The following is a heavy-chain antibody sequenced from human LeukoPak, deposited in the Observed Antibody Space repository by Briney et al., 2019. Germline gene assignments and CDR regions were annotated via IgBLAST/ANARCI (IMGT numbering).Heavy chain of an antibody. CDR2: IYSGGST. J-gene: IGHJ4*02. V-gene: IGHV3-53*05. CDR1: GFTVSSNY. Sequence: GGSLRLSCAASGFTVSSNYMSWVRQAPGKGLEWVSVIYSGGSTYYADSVKGRFTISRDNSKNTLYLQMNSLRAEDTAVYYCARGPYYYDSSGYYYEYYFDYWGQGTLVTVSS. D-gene: IGHD3-22*01. CDR3: ARGPYYYDSSGYYYEYYFDY.